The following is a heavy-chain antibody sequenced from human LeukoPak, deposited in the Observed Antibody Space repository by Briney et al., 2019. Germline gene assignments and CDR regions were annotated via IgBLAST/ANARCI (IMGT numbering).Heavy chain of an antibody. CDR3: RAATRYLDYYYDY. CDR1: GFTFNSFG. Sequence: GGSLRLSCAASGFTFNSFGMHWFRQAPGKGLEWVAVISFDGSNKYYADSVKGRFTISRDNSKDTLYLQMSSLTIEDTAVYYCRAATRYLDYYYDYWGQGTLVTVSS. J-gene: IGHJ4*02. V-gene: IGHV3-30*03. CDR2: ISFDGSNK. D-gene: IGHD3-22*01.